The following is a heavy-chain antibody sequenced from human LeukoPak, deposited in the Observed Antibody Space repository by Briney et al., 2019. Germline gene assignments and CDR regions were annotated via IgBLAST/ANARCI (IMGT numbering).Heavy chain of an antibody. CDR1: GFTFSSYG. CDR2: ISYDGSNK. Sequence: GRSLRLSCAASGFTFSSYGMHWVRQAPGKGLEWVAVISYDGSNKHYADSVKGRFTISRDNSKNTLYLQMNSLRAEDTAVFYCAKYEVVRGFDYWGQGTLVTVSS. CDR3: AKYEVVRGFDY. J-gene: IGHJ4*02. D-gene: IGHD3-10*01. V-gene: IGHV3-30*18.